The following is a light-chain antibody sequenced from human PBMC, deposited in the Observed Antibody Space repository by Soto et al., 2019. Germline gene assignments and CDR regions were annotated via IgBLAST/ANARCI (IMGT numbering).Light chain of an antibody. CDR1: SRDVGTYDY. V-gene: IGLV2-14*01. Sequence: QSALTQPVSVSGSPGQSITISCTGTSRDVGTYDYVSWYQQHPGKAPKLMIYNVNNRPSGVSDRFSGSKSGNTASLTISGLQAEDEADYYCSSHTTTGTWVFGGGTKVTVL. CDR2: NVN. J-gene: IGLJ3*02. CDR3: SSHTTTGTWV.